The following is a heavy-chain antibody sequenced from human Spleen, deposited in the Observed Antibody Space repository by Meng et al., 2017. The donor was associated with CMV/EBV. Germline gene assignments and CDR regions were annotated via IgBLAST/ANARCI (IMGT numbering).Heavy chain of an antibody. CDR3: ARDLNLGKVVYYYYGMDV. D-gene: IGHD2-15*01. J-gene: IGHJ6*02. Sequence: GESLKISCAASGFTFSSYSMNWVRQAPGKGLERVSSISSSSSYIYYADSVKGRFTISRDNAKNSLYLQMNSLRAEDTAVYYCARDLNLGKVVYYYYGMDVWGQGTTVTVSS. V-gene: IGHV3-21*01. CDR2: ISSSSSYI. CDR1: GFTFSSYS.